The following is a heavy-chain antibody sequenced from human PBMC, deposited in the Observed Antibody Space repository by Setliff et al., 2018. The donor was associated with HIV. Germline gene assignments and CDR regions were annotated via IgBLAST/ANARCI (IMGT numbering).Heavy chain of an antibody. Sequence: GASVKVSCKASGFTFSKSAIHWVRQAPGQRLELMAWINAANGHAKYSQKFQGRVTITRDTSATIAYMELSSLTSEDTALYFCARTGYDSGKSVLDSWGQGTLVTVSS. D-gene: IGHD3-10*01. CDR1: GFTFSKSA. CDR3: ARTGYDSGKSVLDS. V-gene: IGHV1-3*01. CDR2: INAANGHA. J-gene: IGHJ5*01.